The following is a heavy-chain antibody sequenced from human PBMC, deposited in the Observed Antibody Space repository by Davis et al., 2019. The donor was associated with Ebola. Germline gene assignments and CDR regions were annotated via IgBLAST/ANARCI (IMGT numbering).Heavy chain of an antibody. Sequence: ASVKVSCKASGYRFTSYYMHWVRQALGQGLEWMGIINPITGGTSYAQNFQVRVNMTRDTSTSTVYMELSSLRSEDTAVYYCAREGGRYYDSSGYVFDIWGQGTMVKVPS. CDR1: GYRFTSYY. J-gene: IGHJ3*02. V-gene: IGHV1-46*01. CDR2: INPITGGT. CDR3: AREGGRYYDSSGYVFDI. D-gene: IGHD3-22*01.